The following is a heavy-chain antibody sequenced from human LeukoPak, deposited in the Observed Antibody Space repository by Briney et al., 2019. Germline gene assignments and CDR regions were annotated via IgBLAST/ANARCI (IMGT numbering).Heavy chain of an antibody. V-gene: IGHV4-59*08. Sequence: SETLSLTCTVSGGSISSYYWSWIRQPPGKGLEWIGYIYYSGSTNYNPSLKSRATISVDTSKNQFSLKLSSVTAADTAVYYCARMFAMARYYYGMDVWGQGTTVTVSS. D-gene: IGHD3-10*02. CDR2: IYYSGST. CDR1: GGSISSYY. J-gene: IGHJ6*02. CDR3: ARMFAMARYYYGMDV.